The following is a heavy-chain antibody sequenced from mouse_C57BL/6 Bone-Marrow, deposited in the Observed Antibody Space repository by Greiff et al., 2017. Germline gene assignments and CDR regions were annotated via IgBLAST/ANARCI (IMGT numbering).Heavy chain of an antibody. CDR1: GYTFTSYT. Sequence: QVQLQQSGAELARPGASVKMSCKASGYTFTSYTMPWVKQRPGQGLEWIGYINPSSGYTKYNQKFKDKATLTADKSSSTDYMQLSSLTSEDSAVYYCASSYYSNYGGIFFYYAMDYWGQGTSVTVSS. CDR3: ASSYYSNYGGIFFYYAMDY. D-gene: IGHD2-5*01. J-gene: IGHJ4*01. V-gene: IGHV1-4*01. CDR2: INPSSGYT.